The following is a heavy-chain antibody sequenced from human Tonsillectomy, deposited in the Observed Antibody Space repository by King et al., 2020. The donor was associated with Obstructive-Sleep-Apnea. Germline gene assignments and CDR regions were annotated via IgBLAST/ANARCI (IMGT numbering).Heavy chain of an antibody. D-gene: IGHD3-22*01. V-gene: IGHV3-21*01. CDR1: GFIFSSYS. CDR2: ISTSSDYI. CDR3: ARETLYYYETSHYYGADP. Sequence: EVQLVESGGGLVKPGGSLRLSCAASGFIFSSYSMNWVRQAPGKGLEWVSSISTSSDYIYYADSVKGRFTISRDNAKNSLYLHMNNLRAEDTAVYYCARETLYYYETSHYYGADPWGQGTLVTVSA. J-gene: IGHJ5*02.